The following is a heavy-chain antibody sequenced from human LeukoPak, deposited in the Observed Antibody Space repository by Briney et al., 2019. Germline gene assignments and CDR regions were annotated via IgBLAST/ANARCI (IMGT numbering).Heavy chain of an antibody. D-gene: IGHD3-16*01. CDR3: ARDLKGGYFYY. Sequence: ASVKVSCKASGYTFTIYYIHWVRQAPGQGLEWMGIIRPSSGVTTYAQNFQGRVTMTRDTSTSTVYMELSSLRSEDTAVYYCARDLKGGYFYYWGQRTLVTVSS. J-gene: IGHJ4*02. CDR1: GYTFTIYY. V-gene: IGHV1-46*01. CDR2: IRPSSGVT.